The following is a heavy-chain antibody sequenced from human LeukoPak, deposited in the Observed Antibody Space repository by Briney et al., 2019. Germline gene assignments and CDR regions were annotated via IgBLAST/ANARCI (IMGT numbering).Heavy chain of an antibody. CDR3: ARAGIGREDVYYYYYGMDV. Sequence: SETLSLTCTVSGVSISSSSNYWGWIRQPPGKGLEWIGTIYSTGSTNYNPSLKSRVTISVDTSKNQFSLKLSSVTAADTAVYYCARAGIGREDVYYYYYGMDVWGQGTTVTVSS. D-gene: IGHD6-13*01. CDR2: IYSTGST. J-gene: IGHJ6*02. CDR1: GVSISSSSNY. V-gene: IGHV4-39*07.